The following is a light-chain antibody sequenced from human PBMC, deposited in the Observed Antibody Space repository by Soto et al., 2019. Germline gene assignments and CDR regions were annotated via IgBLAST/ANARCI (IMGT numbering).Light chain of an antibody. CDR3: QPYNNCPLT. V-gene: IGKV3D-15*01. J-gene: IGKJ4*01. CDR2: GVY. Sequence: EIVMTQSPATLSVSPGERATLSCRASQSVSSNLAWYQQKPGQAPRLLIYGVYTRAPGIPARFSGSGSGTDFSLTISGLQSEDFAIYYCQPYNNCPLTFGGGTKV. CDR1: QSVSSN.